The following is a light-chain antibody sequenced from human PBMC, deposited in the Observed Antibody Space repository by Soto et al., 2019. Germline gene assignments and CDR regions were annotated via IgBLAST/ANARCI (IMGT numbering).Light chain of an antibody. Sequence: QSLPTQPAPVSGSPGQSNTIACTGTRGVVGSYSHVSWYQQHPGKAPRLIIYEGSKRPSGVSHRFSASRSDKTASLTISGLQAEDEAAYYCCSYALSSSYVFGTGTKVTVL. V-gene: IGLV2-23*01. CDR1: RGVVGSYSH. J-gene: IGLJ1*01. CDR3: CSYALSSSYV. CDR2: EGS.